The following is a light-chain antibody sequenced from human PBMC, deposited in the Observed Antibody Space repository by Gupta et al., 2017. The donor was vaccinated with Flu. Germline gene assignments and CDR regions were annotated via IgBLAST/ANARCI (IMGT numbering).Light chain of an antibody. Sequence: SAMPQSSTASGSPGQSGTISCTGTSSDVGGYNSFSLYQQHPGKVHKLVIFEVSRRPAGVPARFSASQSGNTASLTVSGRQEEEEADYYCSSYAGRNTLLFGGGTKLTVL. J-gene: IGLJ2*01. V-gene: IGLV2-8*01. CDR2: EVS. CDR1: SSDVGGYNS. CDR3: SSYAGRNTLL.